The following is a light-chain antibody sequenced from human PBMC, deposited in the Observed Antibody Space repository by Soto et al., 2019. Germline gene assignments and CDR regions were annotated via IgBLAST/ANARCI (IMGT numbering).Light chain of an antibody. J-gene: IGKJ1*01. CDR2: SAF. CDR3: QQAYIFPFP. CDR1: QIISNS. V-gene: IGKV1-12*02. Sequence: DVQMTQSPSSVSASVGDRVTLTCRARQIISNSLSQYQQQPGDAPRLLIYSAFNLQGGVPSRFSGSGSGTDFFLTISSLQPDDFATYYCQQAYIFPFPVGRGTKVDIK.